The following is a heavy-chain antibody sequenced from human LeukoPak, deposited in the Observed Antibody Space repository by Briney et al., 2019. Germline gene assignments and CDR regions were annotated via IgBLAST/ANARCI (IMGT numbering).Heavy chain of an antibody. J-gene: IGHJ2*01. V-gene: IGHV6-1*01. CDR3: ARGISTVTPNWYFDL. CDR2: TYYRSYMSKWYS. D-gene: IGHD4-17*01. CDR1: GDSVSSNTAA. Sequence: SQTLSLTCDISGDSVSSNTAAWNWIRQSPSRGLEWLGRTYYRSYMSKWYSDYALSVKSRITINPDTSKNQFSLQLDSVTPEDTAVYYCARGISTVTPNWYFDLWGRGTLVTVSS.